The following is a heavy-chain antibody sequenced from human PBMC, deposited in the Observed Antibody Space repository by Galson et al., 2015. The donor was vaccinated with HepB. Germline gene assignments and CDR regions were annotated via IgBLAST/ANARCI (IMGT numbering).Heavy chain of an antibody. CDR2: ISYDGSNK. D-gene: IGHD3-22*01. V-gene: IGHV3-30-3*01. CDR1: GFTFSSYA. Sequence: SLRLSCAASGFTFSSYAMHWVRQAPGKGLEWVAVISYDGSNKYYADSVKGRFTISRDNSKNTLYLQMNSLRAEDTAVYYCASPYYYDSSGSGSLYTEIDYWGQGTLVTVSS. J-gene: IGHJ4*02. CDR3: ASPYYYDSSGSGSLYTEIDY.